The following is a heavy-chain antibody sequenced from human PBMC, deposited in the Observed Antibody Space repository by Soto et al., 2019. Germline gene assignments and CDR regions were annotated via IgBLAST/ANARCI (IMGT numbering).Heavy chain of an antibody. Sequence: QVQLVQSGAEEKKPGASVKVSCKASGYSFTSYGMHWLRQAPGQRLEWMGWINAGNGNTKYLQKFQGRVTITRDTSASTAHMELSSLRSEDKAVYYCARSIVVVTALDYWGQGTLVTVSS. J-gene: IGHJ4*02. CDR1: GYSFTSYG. CDR3: ARSIVVVTALDY. V-gene: IGHV1-3*05. CDR2: INAGNGNT. D-gene: IGHD2-21*02.